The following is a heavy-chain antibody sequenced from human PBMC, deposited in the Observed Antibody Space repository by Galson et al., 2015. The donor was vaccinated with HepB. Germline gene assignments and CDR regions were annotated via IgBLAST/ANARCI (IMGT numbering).Heavy chain of an antibody. D-gene: IGHD6-19*01. V-gene: IGHV3-30*04. J-gene: IGHJ4*02. CDR3: ARVYYSSGWYDY. CDR2: ISYDGSNK. Sequence: SLRLSCAASGFTFINYAMHWVRQAPGKGLEWVALISYDGSNKYYADSVKGRFTISRDNSKNTLYLQVNSLRAEDTALYYCARVYYSSGWYDYWGLGTLVTVSS. CDR1: GFTFINYA.